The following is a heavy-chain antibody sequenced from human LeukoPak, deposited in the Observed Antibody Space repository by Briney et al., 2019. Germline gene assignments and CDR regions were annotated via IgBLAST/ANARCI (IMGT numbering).Heavy chain of an antibody. V-gene: IGHV3-21*01. CDR2: ISSSSYI. CDR1: GFTFSSYS. J-gene: IGHJ4*02. CDR3: ARDSAVDTAIFDY. D-gene: IGHD5-18*01. Sequence: GGSLRLSCAASGFTFSSYSMNWVRQAPGKGLEWVSSISSSSYIYYADSVKGRFTISRDNAKNSLYLQMNSLRAEDTAVYYCARDSAVDTAIFDYWGQGTLVTVSS.